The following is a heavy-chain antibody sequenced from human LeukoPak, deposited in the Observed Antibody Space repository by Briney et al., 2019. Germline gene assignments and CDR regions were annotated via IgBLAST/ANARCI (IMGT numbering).Heavy chain of an antibody. J-gene: IGHJ4*02. CDR1: GFTFSSYA. V-gene: IGHV3-23*01. CDR2: ISGSGDNT. Sequence: GGSLRFSCAASGFTFSSYAMSWVRQAPGKGLEWVSGISGSGDNTYYADSVKGRFTISRDNSKNTLYVQVNSLGTEDTAAYYCAKGSYYDSSGSFYFDYWGQGTLVTVSS. D-gene: IGHD3-22*01. CDR3: AKGSYYDSSGSFYFDY.